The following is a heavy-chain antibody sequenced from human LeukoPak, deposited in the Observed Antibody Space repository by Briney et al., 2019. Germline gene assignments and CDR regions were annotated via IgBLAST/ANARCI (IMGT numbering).Heavy chain of an antibody. CDR3: ARDGGYGDYGVQYFDY. V-gene: IGHV1-18*01. Sequence: ASVKVSCKASGYTFTSYGISWVRQAPGQGLEWMGWISAYNGNTNYAQKLQGRVTMTTDTSTRTAHMELRSLRVDDTAVYYCARDGGYGDYGVQYFDYWGQGTLVTVSS. D-gene: IGHD4-17*01. J-gene: IGHJ4*02. CDR1: GYTFTSYG. CDR2: ISAYNGNT.